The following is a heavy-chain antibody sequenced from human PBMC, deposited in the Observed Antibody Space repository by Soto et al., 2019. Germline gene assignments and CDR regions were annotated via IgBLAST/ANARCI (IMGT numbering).Heavy chain of an antibody. V-gene: IGHV3-30*18. D-gene: IGHD6-19*01. CDR1: GFTFSSYG. CDR2: ISYDGRNK. Sequence: QVQLVESGGGVVQPGRSLRLSCAASGFTFSSYGMHWVRQAPGKGLEWVAVISYDGRNKYYADAVKGRFTISRDNSKNTLYLQMSSLRAVDSAVYYCVKDGSSGWPYLYDMDVWGQGTTVTVSS. CDR3: VKDGSSGWPYLYDMDV. J-gene: IGHJ6*02.